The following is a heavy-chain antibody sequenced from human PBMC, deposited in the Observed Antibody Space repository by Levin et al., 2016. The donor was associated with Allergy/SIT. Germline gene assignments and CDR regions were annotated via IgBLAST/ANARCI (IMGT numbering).Heavy chain of an antibody. CDR3: ARDRTRVGGMPTDD. CDR2: IKEDGSEK. CDR1: GFTFSRYW. D-gene: IGHD3-16*01. J-gene: IGHJ4*02. V-gene: IGHV3-7*01. Sequence: GESLKISCAASGFTFSRYWMNWVRQAPGKGLEWVANIKEDGSEKHYVDSVKGRFTISRDNAKNSLYLEMNSVRVEDTAVYYCARDRTRVGGMPTDDWGQGSLVTVSS.